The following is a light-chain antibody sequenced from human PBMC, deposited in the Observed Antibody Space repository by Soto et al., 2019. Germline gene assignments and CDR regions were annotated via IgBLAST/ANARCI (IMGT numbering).Light chain of an antibody. Sequence: EIVLTQSPGTLSLSPGERATLSCRASQSVTSNYIAWYQQKPGQAPRLLIFGASIRDTGIPDRFSGRGSGTVFTLTIIRLEPEDFAVYYCQQYGSSPGTFGPGTKVEIK. CDR1: QSVTSNY. CDR2: GAS. V-gene: IGKV3-20*01. J-gene: IGKJ1*01. CDR3: QQYGSSPGT.